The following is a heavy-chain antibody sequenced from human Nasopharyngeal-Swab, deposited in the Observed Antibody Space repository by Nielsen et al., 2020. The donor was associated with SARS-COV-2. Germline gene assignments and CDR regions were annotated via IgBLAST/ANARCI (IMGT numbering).Heavy chain of an antibody. V-gene: IGHV3-23*01. CDR1: GFTFSSYA. J-gene: IGHJ4*02. CDR3: AKALNYYDSSGYSLGH. Sequence: GGSLRLSCAASGFTFSSYAMSWVRQAPGKGLEWVSAISGSGSSTYYADSVKGRFTISRDNSKNTLYLQMNSLRAEDTAVYYCAKALNYYDSSGYSLGHWGQGTLVTVSS. D-gene: IGHD3-22*01. CDR2: ISGSGSST.